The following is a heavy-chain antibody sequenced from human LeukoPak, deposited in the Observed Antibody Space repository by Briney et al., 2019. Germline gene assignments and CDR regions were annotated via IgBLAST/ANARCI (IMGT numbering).Heavy chain of an antibody. J-gene: IGHJ2*01. CDR2: IWYDGGKK. CDR1: GFTFSDHY. CDR3: ARDWRHWYFDL. Sequence: PGGSLRLSCAASGFTFSDHYMSWIRQAPGEGLEWVAVIWYDGGKKHYVDSVEGRFTISRDNSKNTLYLQMNSLRAEDTAVYYCARDWRHWYFDLWGRGTLVTVSS. V-gene: IGHV3-33*08.